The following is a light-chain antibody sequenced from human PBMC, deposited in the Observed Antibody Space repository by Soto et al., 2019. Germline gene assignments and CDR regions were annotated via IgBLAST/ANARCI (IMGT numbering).Light chain of an antibody. CDR3: SSYAGSNNVV. V-gene: IGLV2-8*01. CDR1: SSDIGAYNY. CDR2: EVT. J-gene: IGLJ2*01. Sequence: QSVLTQPPSASGSPGQSVTISCTGTSSDIGAYNYVSWYQQHPGKAPKLMFYEVTKRPSGVPDRFSGSKSGNTASLTVSGLQAEDEADYYCSSYAGSNNVVFGGGTKVTVL.